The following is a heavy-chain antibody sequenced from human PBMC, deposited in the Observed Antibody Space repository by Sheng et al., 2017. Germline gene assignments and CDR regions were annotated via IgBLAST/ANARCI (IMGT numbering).Heavy chain of an antibody. Sequence: EVQLVESGGGLVQPGRSLRLSCAASGFTFDDYAMHWVRQAPGKGLEWVSGISWNSGSIGYADSVKGRFTISRDNAKNSLYLQMNSLRAEDMALYYCAKAQTPIIVVVPGRGDAFDIWGQGTMVTVSS. CDR2: ISWNSGSI. CDR3: AKAQTPIIVVVPGRGDAFDI. CDR1: GFTFDDYA. D-gene: IGHD2-2*01. J-gene: IGHJ3*02. V-gene: IGHV3-9*03.